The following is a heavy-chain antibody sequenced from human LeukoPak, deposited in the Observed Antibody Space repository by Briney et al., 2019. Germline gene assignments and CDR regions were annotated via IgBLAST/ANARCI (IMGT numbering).Heavy chain of an antibody. CDR1: GGSISSYY. D-gene: IGHD2-2*01. J-gene: IGHJ4*02. V-gene: IGHV4-34*01. CDR2: INHSGNT. CDR3: ARGMPGY. Sequence: SETLSLTCTVSGGSISSYYWSWVRQPPGKGLEWIGEINHSGNTNYNPSLKSRVTLSVDTSKNQFSLNLSSVTAADTAVYYCARGMPGYWGQGSLVTVSS.